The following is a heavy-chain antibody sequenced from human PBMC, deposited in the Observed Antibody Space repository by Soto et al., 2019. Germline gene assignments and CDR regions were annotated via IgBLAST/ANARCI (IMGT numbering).Heavy chain of an antibody. CDR3: ARCSLVVVPAPGFDP. Sequence: SETLSLTCTVSGDSNSKSYWSWIRQSPGKELEWIGFIFHNGRSLDYNPSFKSRATISIDTSTNQFSLKLSSVSAADTALYYCARCSLVVVPAPGFDPWGRGTLVTVSS. CDR1: GDSNSKSY. J-gene: IGHJ5*02. V-gene: IGHV4-59*12. D-gene: IGHD2-2*01. CDR2: IFHNGRS.